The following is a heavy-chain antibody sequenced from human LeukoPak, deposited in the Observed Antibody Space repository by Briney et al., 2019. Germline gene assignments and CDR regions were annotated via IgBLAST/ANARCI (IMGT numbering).Heavy chain of an antibody. CDR3: ARRYCSGGSCYSFN. J-gene: IGHJ4*02. CDR1: GYTFTSYA. V-gene: IGHV7-4-1*02. CDR2: INTNTGNP. Sequence: ASVKVSCMASGYTFTSYAMNWVRQAPGQGLEWMGWINTNTGNPTYAQGFTGRFVFSLDTSVSTAYLQISSLKAEDTAVYYCARRYCSGGSCYSFNWGQGTLVTVSS. D-gene: IGHD2-15*01.